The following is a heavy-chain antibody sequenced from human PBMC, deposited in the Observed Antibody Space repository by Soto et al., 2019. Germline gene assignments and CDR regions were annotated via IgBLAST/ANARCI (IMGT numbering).Heavy chain of an antibody. CDR2: ISSSGSTI. J-gene: IGHJ6*02. D-gene: IGHD6-6*01. CDR1: GFTFSSYE. V-gene: IGHV3-48*03. Sequence: PGGSLRLSCAAYGFTFSSYEMNWVRQAPGRGLERVSYISSSGSTIYYADSVKGRFTISRDNAKNSLYLQMNSLRAEDTAVYYCARGGDSSSFGYYGMDVWGQGTTVTVSS. CDR3: ARGGDSSSFGYYGMDV.